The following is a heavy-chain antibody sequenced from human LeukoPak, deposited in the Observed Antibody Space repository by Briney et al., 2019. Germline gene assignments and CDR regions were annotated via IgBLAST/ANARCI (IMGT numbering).Heavy chain of an antibody. CDR3: ARAGGIAAAGPFDY. Sequence: PGGSLRLSCAASGFTFSSYAMSCVRQAPGKGLEWVSSISSSSSYIYYADSVKGRFTISRDNAKNSLYLQMNSLRAEDTAVYYCARAGGIAAAGPFDYWGQGTLVTVSS. D-gene: IGHD6-13*01. J-gene: IGHJ4*02. CDR1: GFTFSSYA. CDR2: ISSSSSYI. V-gene: IGHV3-21*01.